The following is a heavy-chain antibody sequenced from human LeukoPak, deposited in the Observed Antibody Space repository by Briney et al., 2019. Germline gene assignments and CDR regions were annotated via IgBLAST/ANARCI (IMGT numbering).Heavy chain of an antibody. CDR1: GVSISSSNSY. V-gene: IGHV4-39*01. D-gene: IGHD3-10*01. Sequence: SETLSLTCTVSGVSISSSNSYWGWIRQPPGKGLEWIGSIYYSGNTYYNASLKSQVSISIDTSKNQFSLRLTSVTAADTAVYYCARTYLWFGELYHFDYWGQGTLVTVSS. CDR3: ARTYLWFGELYHFDY. J-gene: IGHJ4*02. CDR2: IYYSGNT.